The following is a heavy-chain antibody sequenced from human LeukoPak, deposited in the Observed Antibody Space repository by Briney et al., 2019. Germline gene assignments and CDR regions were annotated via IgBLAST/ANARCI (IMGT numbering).Heavy chain of an antibody. D-gene: IGHD3-10*01. CDR2: IVGSGSTT. CDR3: AREGSSHDAFDI. CDR1: EFTFRSHV. V-gene: IGHV3-23*01. J-gene: IGHJ3*02. Sequence: GGSLRLSCAASEFTFRSHVMSWVRQAPGKGLEWISAIVGSGSTTHYADSVKGRFTISRDNSKNTLYLQMNSLRADDTALYYCAREGSSHDAFDIWGQGTEVTVSS.